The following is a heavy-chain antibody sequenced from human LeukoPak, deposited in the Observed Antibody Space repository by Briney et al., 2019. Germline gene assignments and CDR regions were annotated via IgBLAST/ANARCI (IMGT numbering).Heavy chain of an antibody. J-gene: IGHJ4*02. CDR3: ARPTRGGWTNFDY. CDR1: GGSISSSSYY. CDR2: IYYSGST. Sequence: SETLSLTCTVSGGSISSSSYYWGWIRQPPGKGLEWIGSIYYSGSTYYNPSLKSRVTISVDTSKNQFSLKLSSVTAADTAVYYCARPTRGGWTNFDYWGQGTLVTVSS. V-gene: IGHV4-39*01. D-gene: IGHD6-19*01.